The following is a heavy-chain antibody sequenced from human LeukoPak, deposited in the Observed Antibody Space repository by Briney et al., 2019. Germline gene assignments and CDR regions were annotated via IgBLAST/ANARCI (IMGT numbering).Heavy chain of an antibody. D-gene: IGHD5-12*01. CDR1: GGSISSGGYS. Sequence: SQTLSLTCAVSGGSISSGGYSWSWIRQPPGKGLEWIGYIYHSGSTYYNPSLKSRVTISVDRSKNQFSLKLSSVTAADTAVYYCARGRTMDGYNYDFDYWGQGTLVTVPS. CDR3: ARGRTMDGYNYDFDY. CDR2: IYHSGST. V-gene: IGHV4-30-2*01. J-gene: IGHJ4*02.